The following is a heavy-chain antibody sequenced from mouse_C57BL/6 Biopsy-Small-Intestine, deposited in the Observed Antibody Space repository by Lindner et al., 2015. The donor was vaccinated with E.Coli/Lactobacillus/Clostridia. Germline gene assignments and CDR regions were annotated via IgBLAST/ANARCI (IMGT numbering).Heavy chain of an antibody. CDR2: INPNSGGT. D-gene: IGHD1-2*01. V-gene: IGHV1-22*01. CDR3: ARDMANEDFFDY. J-gene: IGHJ4*01. CDR1: GYTFTGYY. Sequence: SVKVSCKASGYTFTGYYIHWVRQAPGQGLEWMGWINPNSGGTSYAQKFQGRVTMTRDTSISTAYMELTRLRSDDTAVYFCARDMANEDFFDYWGQGSLVTVSS.